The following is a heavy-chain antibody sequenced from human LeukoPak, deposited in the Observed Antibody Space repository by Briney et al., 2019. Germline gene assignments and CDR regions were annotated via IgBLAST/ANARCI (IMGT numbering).Heavy chain of an antibody. Sequence: SETLSLTCTVSGYSNSSGYYWSWIRQPPGKGLEWIGYIYYSGSTNYNPSLKSRVTISVEASKNQFSLKLSSVTAADTAVYYCARVTGYMIEDYFDYWGQGTLVTVSS. CDR1: GYSNSSGYY. J-gene: IGHJ4*02. CDR2: IYYSGST. V-gene: IGHV4-61*01. D-gene: IGHD3-22*01. CDR3: ARVTGYMIEDYFDY.